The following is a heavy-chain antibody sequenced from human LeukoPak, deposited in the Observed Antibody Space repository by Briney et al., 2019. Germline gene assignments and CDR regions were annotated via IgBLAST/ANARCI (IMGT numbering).Heavy chain of an antibody. CDR3: AALGVRFP. J-gene: IGHJ5*02. V-gene: IGHV4-34*01. Sequence: SETLSLTCGVYGGSFSGYYWSWIRQSPGKGLEWIGEINHGGSINYNPSLKSRVTISVDTSKNQFSLKLNSVTAADTAVYYCAALGVRFPWGQGTLVTVSS. D-gene: IGHD3-16*01. CDR1: GGSFSGYY. CDR2: INHGGSI.